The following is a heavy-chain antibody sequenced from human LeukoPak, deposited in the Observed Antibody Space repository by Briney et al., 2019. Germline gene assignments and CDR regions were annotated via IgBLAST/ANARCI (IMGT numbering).Heavy chain of an antibody. J-gene: IGHJ4*02. CDR1: GFTFSSYA. CDR3: ARDPLATGYFDY. Sequence: GGSLRLSCAASGFTFSSYAMHWVRQAPGKGLEWVAVISYDGSNKYYADSVKGRFTISRDNSKNTLYLQMNSLRAEDTAVYYCARDPLATGYFDYWGQGTLVTVSS. V-gene: IGHV3-30-3*01. CDR2: ISYDGSNK.